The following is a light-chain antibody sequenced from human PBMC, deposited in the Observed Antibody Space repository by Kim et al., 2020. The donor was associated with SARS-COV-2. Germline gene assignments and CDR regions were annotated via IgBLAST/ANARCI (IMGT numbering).Light chain of an antibody. CDR2: ADN. J-gene: IGLJ2*01. CDR1: TSTSGTNY. V-gene: IGLV1-51*01. CDR3: GTWDDSLSAGV. Sequence: GQKVTVSSPGTTSTSGTNYVSWYQQLPGTAPTVLIYADNQRPSGIPDRFSGSRSGTSATLGITGLQTGDEADYYCGTWDDSLSAGVFGGGTKVTVL.